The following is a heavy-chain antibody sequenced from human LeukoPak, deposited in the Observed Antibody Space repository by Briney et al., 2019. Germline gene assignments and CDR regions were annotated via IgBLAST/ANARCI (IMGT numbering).Heavy chain of an antibody. CDR1: EFTFSSYS. V-gene: IGHV3-48*02. Sequence: GGSLRLSCAASEFTFSSYSMNWVRQAPGKGLEWVSYISSSSGAIYYADSVQGRFTISRDSAKNSLYLQMNSLRDEDTAVYYCARDNTGYTASHFDYWGQGTLVTVSS. J-gene: IGHJ4*02. CDR3: ARDNTGYTASHFDY. D-gene: IGHD3-16*02. CDR2: ISSSSGAI.